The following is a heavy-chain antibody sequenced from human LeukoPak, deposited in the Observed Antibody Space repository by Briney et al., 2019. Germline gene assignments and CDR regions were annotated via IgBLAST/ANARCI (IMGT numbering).Heavy chain of an antibody. J-gene: IGHJ4*02. V-gene: IGHV3-23*01. CDR1: GFTFSSYG. D-gene: IGHD3-16*01. CDR3: AKTNYGGAIDY. Sequence: GGTLRLSCAASGFTFSSYGMSWVRQAPGKGLEWVSAISGSGGSTYYADSVKGRFTISRDNSKDTLYLQMNSLRAEDTAVYYCAKTNYGGAIDYWGQGTLVTVSS. CDR2: ISGSGGST.